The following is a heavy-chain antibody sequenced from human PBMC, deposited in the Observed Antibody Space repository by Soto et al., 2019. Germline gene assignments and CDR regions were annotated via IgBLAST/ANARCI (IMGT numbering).Heavy chain of an antibody. Sequence: GGSLRLSCAASGFTFSSYGMHWVRQAPGKGLEWVAVISYGGSNKYYADSVKGRFTISRDNSKNTLYLQMNSLRAEDTAVYYCAKESIVGAFDIWGQGTMVTVSS. V-gene: IGHV3-30*18. J-gene: IGHJ3*02. CDR3: AKESIVGAFDI. D-gene: IGHD3-16*02. CDR1: GFTFSSYG. CDR2: ISYGGSNK.